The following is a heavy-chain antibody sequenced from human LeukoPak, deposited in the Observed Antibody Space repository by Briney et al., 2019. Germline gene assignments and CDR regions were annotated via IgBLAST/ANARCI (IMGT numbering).Heavy chain of an antibody. CDR1: GGSISSYY. J-gene: IGHJ4*02. CDR3: VFMVRGVISY. CDR2: IYYSGST. V-gene: IGHV4-59*01. Sequence: SETLTLTCTVSGGSISSYYWSWIRQPPGKGLEWLGYIYYSGSTNYSPSLKSRVTISVDTSKNRFSLKLSSVTAADTAVYYCVFMVRGVISYWGQGTLVTVSS. D-gene: IGHD3-10*01.